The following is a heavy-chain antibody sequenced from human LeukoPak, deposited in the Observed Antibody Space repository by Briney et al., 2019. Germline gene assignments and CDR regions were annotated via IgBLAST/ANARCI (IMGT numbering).Heavy chain of an antibody. Sequence: AGGSLGLSCVASGFTFSYYSMNWARQAPGKGLEWISYIRSRDGTVSYADSVKGRFTISRDNAKNSLYLQMNSLRAEDTAVYYCARGQQLVIWGQGTLVTVSS. V-gene: IGHV3-48*04. D-gene: IGHD6-13*01. CDR3: ARGQQLVI. J-gene: IGHJ4*02. CDR2: IRSRDGTV. CDR1: GFTFSYYS.